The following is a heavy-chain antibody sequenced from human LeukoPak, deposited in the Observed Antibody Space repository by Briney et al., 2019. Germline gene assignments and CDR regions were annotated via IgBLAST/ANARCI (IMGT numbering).Heavy chain of an antibody. D-gene: IGHD2-2*01. CDR1: GFTFSSYA. Sequence: GRSLRLSCAASGFTFSSYAMHWVRQAPGKGLEWVAVISYDGSNKYYADSVKGRFTTSRDNSKNTLYLQMNSLRAEDTAVYYCARAGLYCSSTSCYGYFDYWGQGTLVTVSS. V-gene: IGHV3-30*04. J-gene: IGHJ4*02. CDR2: ISYDGSNK. CDR3: ARAGLYCSSTSCYGYFDY.